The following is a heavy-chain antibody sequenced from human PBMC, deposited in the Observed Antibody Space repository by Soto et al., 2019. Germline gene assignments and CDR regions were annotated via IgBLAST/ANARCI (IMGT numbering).Heavy chain of an antibody. J-gene: IGHJ6*02. CDR3: AKGGSGSYSNYYYYGMDV. CDR1: GFRFSDYA. Sequence: GGSLRLSCAAAGFRFSDYAMSWVRQAPGKGLEWVSGISGSGSNTDYADSVRGRFTISRDNSKNKVYVQMNSLTDEDTAVYYCAKGGSGSYSNYYYYGMDVWGQGTTVTVSS. V-gene: IGHV3-23*01. D-gene: IGHD3-10*01. CDR2: ISGSGSNT.